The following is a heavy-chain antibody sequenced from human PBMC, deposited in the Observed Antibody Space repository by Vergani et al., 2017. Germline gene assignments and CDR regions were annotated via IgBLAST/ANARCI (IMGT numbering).Heavy chain of an antibody. CDR2: NSAYNGNT. D-gene: IGHD2-2*01. CDR1: GYTFTSYG. Sequence: QVQLVQSGAEVKKPGASVKVSCKASGYTFTSYGISWLRPAPGQGIEWMGWNSAYNGNTNYAQKLQGRVTMTTDTSPSKAYMALRSLRSDDTAVYYWAGWSGVVVVPAAINYGMDVWGQGTTVTVSS. V-gene: IGHV1-18*01. CDR3: AGWSGVVVVPAAINYGMDV. J-gene: IGHJ6*02.